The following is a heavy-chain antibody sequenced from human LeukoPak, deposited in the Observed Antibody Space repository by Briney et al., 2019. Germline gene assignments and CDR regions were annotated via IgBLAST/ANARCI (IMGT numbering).Heavy chain of an antibody. CDR1: GGSFSGYY. CDR3: ARQLLRYYYGSGSYFPRGSQYYYYMDV. D-gene: IGHD3-10*01. Sequence: SETLSLTCAVYGGSFSGYYWSWIRQPPGKGLEWIGEINHSGSTNYNPSLKSRVTISVDTSKNQFSLKLSSVTAADTAVYYCARQLLRYYYGSGSYFPRGSQYYYYMDVWGKGTTVTISS. CDR2: INHSGST. V-gene: IGHV4-34*01. J-gene: IGHJ6*03.